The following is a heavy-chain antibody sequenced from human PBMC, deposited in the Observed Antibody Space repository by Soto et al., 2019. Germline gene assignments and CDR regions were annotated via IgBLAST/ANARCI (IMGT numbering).Heavy chain of an antibody. V-gene: IGHV4-4*02. Sequence: SETLSLPCAVSGAPITSNNWWACLRRSPGKGLEWIGEIHHSETTNYNPSLNSRVSISVDKSKNQFSLKLNSVNAADTADYYCARTSYYDSTGYYNLDVWGPGTTVTVSS. CDR1: GAPITSNNW. CDR2: IHHSETT. J-gene: IGHJ6*02. D-gene: IGHD3-22*01. CDR3: ARTSYYDSTGYYNLDV.